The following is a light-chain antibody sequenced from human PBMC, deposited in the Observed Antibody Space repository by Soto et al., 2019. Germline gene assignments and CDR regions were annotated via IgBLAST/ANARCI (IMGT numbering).Light chain of an antibody. Sequence: AIQMTQSPSSLSASVGDRAPITCRASQGIRNDLGWYQQKPGKAPKLLIYAASSLQSGVPSRFSGSGYGTDFTLTISSLQPEDFATYYCLQDYNYFGFGQGTRLEIK. CDR1: QGIRND. CDR2: AAS. J-gene: IGKJ5*01. CDR3: LQDYNYFG. V-gene: IGKV1-6*01.